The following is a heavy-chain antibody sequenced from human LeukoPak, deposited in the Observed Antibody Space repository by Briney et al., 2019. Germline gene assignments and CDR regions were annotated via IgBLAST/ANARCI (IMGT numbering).Heavy chain of an antibody. CDR2: IYYSGST. V-gene: IGHV4-30-4*08. Sequence: SQTLSLTCTVSGGSISSGDYYWSWIRQPPGKGLEWIGYIYYSGSTYYNPSLKSRVTISVDTSKNQFSLKLSPVTAADTAVYYCARNGPTFGETVYWGQGTLVTVSS. CDR1: GGSISSGDYY. CDR3: ARNGPTFGETVY. J-gene: IGHJ4*02. D-gene: IGHD3-10*01.